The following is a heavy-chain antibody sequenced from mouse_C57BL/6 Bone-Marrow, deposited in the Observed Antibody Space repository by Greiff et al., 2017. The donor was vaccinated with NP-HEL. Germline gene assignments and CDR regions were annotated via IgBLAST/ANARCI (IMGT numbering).Heavy chain of an antibody. J-gene: IGHJ1*03. D-gene: IGHD1-1*01. V-gene: IGHV5-12*01. Sequence: EVHLVESGGGLVQPGGSLKLSCAASGFTFSDYYMYWVRQTPEKRLEWVAYISNGGGSTYYPDTVKGRFTISRDNAKNTLYLQMSRLKSEDTAMYYCARLNYGSSYRYFDVWGTGTTVTVSS. CDR1: GFTFSDYY. CDR3: ARLNYGSSYRYFDV. CDR2: ISNGGGST.